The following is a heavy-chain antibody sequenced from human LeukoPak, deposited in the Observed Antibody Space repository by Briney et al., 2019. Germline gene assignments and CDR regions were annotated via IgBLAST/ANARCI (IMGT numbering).Heavy chain of an antibody. D-gene: IGHD3-3*01. CDR2: IYYSGST. J-gene: IGHJ6*03. Sequence: SETLSLTCTVSGGSISSYYWSWIRQPPGKGLEWIGYIYYSGSTNYNPSLKSRVTISVDTSKNQFSLKLSSVTAADTAVYYCARDNDFWSGYYGVYYYYMDAWGKGTTVTVSS. CDR1: GGSISSYY. V-gene: IGHV4-59*12. CDR3: ARDNDFWSGYYGVYYYYMDA.